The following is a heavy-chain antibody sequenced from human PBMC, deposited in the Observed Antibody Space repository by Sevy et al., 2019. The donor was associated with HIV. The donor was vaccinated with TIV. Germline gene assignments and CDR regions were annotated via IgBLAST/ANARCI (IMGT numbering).Heavy chain of an antibody. Sequence: GGCLRLSCAASGFTVSSNYMSWVRQAPGKGLEWVSVIYSGGSTYYADSVKGRFTISRDNSKNTLYLQMNSLRAEDTAVYYCARDSGYSSSWYYFDYWGQGTLVTVSS. CDR1: GFTVSSNY. D-gene: IGHD6-13*01. V-gene: IGHV3-53*01. CDR2: IYSGGST. CDR3: ARDSGYSSSWYYFDY. J-gene: IGHJ4*02.